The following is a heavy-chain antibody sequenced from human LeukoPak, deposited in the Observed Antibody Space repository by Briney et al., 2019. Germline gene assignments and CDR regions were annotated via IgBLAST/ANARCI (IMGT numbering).Heavy chain of an antibody. V-gene: IGHV3-23*01. D-gene: IGHD3-3*01. Sequence: GGSLRLSCAASGFTFNNYAMTWVRQAPGEGLEWVSAITGRFTISRDNSKNTLYLQMTSLRTDDTAVYYCAKDGYDFWSAYQIDLWGQGTLVTVSS. CDR3: AKDGYDFWSAYQIDL. J-gene: IGHJ5*02. CDR2: I. CDR1: GFTFNNYA.